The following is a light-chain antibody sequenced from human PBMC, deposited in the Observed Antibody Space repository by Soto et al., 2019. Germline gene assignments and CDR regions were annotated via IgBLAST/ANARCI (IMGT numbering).Light chain of an antibody. V-gene: IGKV1-5*03. CDR1: QSVTNW. CDR3: QQYNTFSPYT. Sequence: DIQMTQSPSTLSASVGDRVTITCRASQSVTNWLAWYQQKPGKPPKVLIYQASNLQSGVPSRFRGIGSGTEFTLTIDSLQPDDFATYYCQQYNTFSPYTFGQGTRLEIK. CDR2: QAS. J-gene: IGKJ2*01.